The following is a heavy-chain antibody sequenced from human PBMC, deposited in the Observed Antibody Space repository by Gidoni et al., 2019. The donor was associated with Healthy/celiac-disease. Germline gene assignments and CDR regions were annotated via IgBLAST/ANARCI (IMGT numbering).Heavy chain of an antibody. Sequence: EVQLLESGGGLVQPGGSLRLSCAASGFTFRSHAMSWVRQAPGKGLEWVSAISGSGGSTYYADSVKGRFTISRDNSKNTLYLQMNSLRAEDTAVYYCAKDLHDYIWGSYRKDAFDIWGQGTMVTVSS. CDR2: ISGSGGST. D-gene: IGHD3-16*02. CDR1: GFTFRSHA. J-gene: IGHJ3*02. V-gene: IGHV3-23*01. CDR3: AKDLHDYIWGSYRKDAFDI.